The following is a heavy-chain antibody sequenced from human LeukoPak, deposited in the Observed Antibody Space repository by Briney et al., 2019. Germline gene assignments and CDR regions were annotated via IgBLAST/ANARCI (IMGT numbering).Heavy chain of an antibody. V-gene: IGHV3-23*01. D-gene: IGHD6-19*01. J-gene: IGHJ1*01. CDR3: AKGEQWLVLYFQH. CDR1: GFTIRTFS. Sequence: GGPLRLSCAASGFTIRTFSMNWVRQAPGKGLEWVAAISGSGGGTDYADSVKGRFTISRDNSKNTLYLQMNSLRAEDTAVYYCAKGEQWLVLYFQHWGQGTLVTVSS. CDR2: ISGSGGGT.